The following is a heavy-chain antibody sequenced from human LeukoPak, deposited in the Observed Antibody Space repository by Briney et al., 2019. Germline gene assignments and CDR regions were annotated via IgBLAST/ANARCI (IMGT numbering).Heavy chain of an antibody. CDR2: IYYSGST. V-gene: IGHV4-31*03. J-gene: IGHJ4*02. CDR1: SGSISSGGYY. Sequence: PLQTLSLTCTVSSGSISSGGYYWSWIRQHPGKGLEWIGYIYYSGSTYYNPSLKSRVTISVDTSKNQFSLKLSSVTAADTAVYYCARVTSTGYSETFDSWGQGTLVTVSS. CDR3: ARVTSTGYSETFDS. D-gene: IGHD3-22*01.